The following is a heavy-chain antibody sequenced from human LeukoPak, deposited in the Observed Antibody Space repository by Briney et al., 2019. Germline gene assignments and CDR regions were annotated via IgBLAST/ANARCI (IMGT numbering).Heavy chain of an antibody. CDR1: GYTFTNYG. J-gene: IGHJ2*01. V-gene: IGHV1-18*01. CDR3: ARDPSNTSGRYWYLDL. Sequence: ASVTVSCKASGYTFTNYGFSWVRQAPGQGLEWMGWISAYNGDTHHAQKFQGRVTMTTDTSTTTAYMELRSLRSDDTAVYYCARDPSNTSGRYWYLDLWGRGTLVTVSS. CDR2: ISAYNGDT. D-gene: IGHD2/OR15-2a*01.